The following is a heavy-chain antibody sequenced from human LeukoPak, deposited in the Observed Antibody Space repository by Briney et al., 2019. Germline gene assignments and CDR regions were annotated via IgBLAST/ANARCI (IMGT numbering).Heavy chain of an antibody. D-gene: IGHD6-19*01. Sequence: ASVKVSCKASGYTFTSYGISWVRQAPGQGLEWMGWISAYNGNTNYAQKLQGRVTMTTDTSTSTAYMELRSLRSDDTAVYYCARARGETLLSSGWYRSAAFDIWGQGTMVTVSS. CDR3: ARARGETLLSSGWYRSAAFDI. CDR2: ISAYNGNT. V-gene: IGHV1-18*01. J-gene: IGHJ3*02. CDR1: GYTFTSYG.